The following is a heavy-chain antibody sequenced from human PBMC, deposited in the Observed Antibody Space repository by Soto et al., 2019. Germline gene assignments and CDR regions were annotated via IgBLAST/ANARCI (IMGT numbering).Heavy chain of an antibody. CDR3: ASLVVGYYYYGMDV. D-gene: IGHD2-2*01. J-gene: IGHJ6*02. CDR1: GYTFTSYG. V-gene: IGHV1-18*04. CDR2: ISAYNGNT. Sequence: ASVKVSCKASGYTFTSYGISWVRQAPGQGLEWMGWISAYNGNTNYAQKLQGRVTMTKDTSTSTAYMELRSLRSDDTAVYYCASLVVGYYYYGMDVWGQETTVTVSS.